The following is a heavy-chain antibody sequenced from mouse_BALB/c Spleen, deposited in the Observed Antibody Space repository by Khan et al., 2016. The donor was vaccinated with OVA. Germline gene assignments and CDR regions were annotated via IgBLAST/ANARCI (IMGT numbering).Heavy chain of an antibody. CDR3: ARMYGGDFDY. V-gene: IGHV3-2*02. D-gene: IGHD2-10*02. CDR2: ISYSGNT. Sequence: VQLQQPGPGLVKPSQSLSLTCTVTGYSITSDYAWNWIRQFPGNKLEWMGYISYSGNTKYNPSLKSRISITRDTSKNQFFLQLNSVTIEDTATYFCARMYGGDFDYWGQGTTLTVAS. J-gene: IGHJ2*01. CDR1: GYSITSDYA.